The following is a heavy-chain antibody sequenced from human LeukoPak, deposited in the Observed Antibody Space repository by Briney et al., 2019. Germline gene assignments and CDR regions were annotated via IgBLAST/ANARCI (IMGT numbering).Heavy chain of an antibody. CDR3: ASTTYDYDTSGHYFLDY. Sequence: SETLSLTCTVSGGSINSYYWSWIRQPAGKGLEWIGRIYTSGTTNYNPSLKSRVTMSVDTSKNHFSLQLRSVTAADTAVYYCASTTYDYDTSGHYFLDYWGQGYLVTVSS. CDR2: IYTSGTT. D-gene: IGHD3-22*01. J-gene: IGHJ4*02. V-gene: IGHV4-4*07. CDR1: GGSINSYY.